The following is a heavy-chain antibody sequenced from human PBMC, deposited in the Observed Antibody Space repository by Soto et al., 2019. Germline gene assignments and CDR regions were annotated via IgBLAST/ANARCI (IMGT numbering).Heavy chain of an antibody. J-gene: IGHJ5*02. D-gene: IGHD1-1*01. CDR1: GGSMSRYY. Sequence: SETLSLTCTVSGGSMSRYYWTWIRQPPGKGLEWIGNIHYTGSTNYNPSLKSRVTILLGTSTSQFSLKVSSVTAADTAVYYCARDLTISSTDGPLDPWGHGTLVTVSS. CDR3: ARDLTISSTDGPLDP. V-gene: IGHV4-59*01. CDR2: IHYTGST.